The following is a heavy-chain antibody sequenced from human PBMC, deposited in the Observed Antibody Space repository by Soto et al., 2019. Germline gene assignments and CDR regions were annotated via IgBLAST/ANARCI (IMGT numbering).Heavy chain of an antibody. D-gene: IGHD3-10*01. CDR3: ARHRGFRYFDL. J-gene: IGHJ2*01. CDR1: GFTFSSYW. V-gene: IGHV3-74*01. Sequence: EVQLVESGGALVQPGGSLRLSCAASGFTFSSYWMHWVREAPGKGLVWVSHINSDGSTTNYADSVKGRFTIPRDNAKSTLYLQMNSLRAEDTAVYYCARHRGFRYFDLWGRGTLVTVSS. CDR2: INSDGSTT.